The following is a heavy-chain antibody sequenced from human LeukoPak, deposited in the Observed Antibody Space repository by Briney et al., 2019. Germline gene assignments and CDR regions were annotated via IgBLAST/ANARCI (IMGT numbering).Heavy chain of an antibody. J-gene: IGHJ4*02. V-gene: IGHV3-7*01. Sequence: GGSLRLSCAASGFTFSSYAMSWVRQAPGKGLEWVANIKEDGSQKYYLDSVKGRFTISRDNAKNSLYLQMNSLRAEDTAVYYCARAGAASWGQGTLVTVSS. CDR2: IKEDGSQK. CDR3: ARAGAAS. CDR1: GFTFSSYA. D-gene: IGHD3-10*01.